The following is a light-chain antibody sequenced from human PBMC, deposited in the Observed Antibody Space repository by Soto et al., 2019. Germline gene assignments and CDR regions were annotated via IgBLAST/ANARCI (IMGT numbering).Light chain of an antibody. CDR1: QGIRSE. Sequence: AIQMTQSPSSLSASVGDRVTITCRASQGIRSELGWYQQKPGKAPNLLIYTASTLQSGVRSRFSGSGSGTDFTLTISSLQPEDFATYYCIQDYNYPLTFGGGTKVDIK. J-gene: IGKJ4*01. CDR3: IQDYNYPLT. CDR2: TAS. V-gene: IGKV1-6*01.